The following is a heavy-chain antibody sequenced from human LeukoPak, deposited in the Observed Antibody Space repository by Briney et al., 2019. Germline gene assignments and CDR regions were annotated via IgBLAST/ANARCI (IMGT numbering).Heavy chain of an antibody. J-gene: IGHJ4*02. V-gene: IGHV3-11*01. CDR3: ASDIVATSGDF. D-gene: IGHD5-12*01. CDR2: ITSSGSDI. Sequence: GGSLRLSCAASGFTFSDYYMSWIRQAPGKGLQWVAYITSSGSDIYYADSVRGRFSISRDNAKNSLFLQMNSLRVEDTATYYCASDIVATSGDFWGQGTLVSVSS. CDR1: GFTFSDYY.